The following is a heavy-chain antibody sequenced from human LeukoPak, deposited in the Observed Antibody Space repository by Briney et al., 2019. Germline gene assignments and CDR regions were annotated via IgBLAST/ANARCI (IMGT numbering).Heavy chain of an antibody. D-gene: IGHD2-2*02. Sequence: SETLSLTCTVSGGSISSYYWSWIRQPPGKGLEWIGEINHSGSTNYNPSLKSRVTISVDTSKNQFSLKLSSVTAADTAVYYCAGRSALRYCSSTSCYMAKNWFDPWGQGTLVTVSS. CDR3: AGRSALRYCSSTSCYMAKNWFDP. V-gene: IGHV4-34*01. J-gene: IGHJ5*02. CDR2: INHSGST. CDR1: GGSISSYY.